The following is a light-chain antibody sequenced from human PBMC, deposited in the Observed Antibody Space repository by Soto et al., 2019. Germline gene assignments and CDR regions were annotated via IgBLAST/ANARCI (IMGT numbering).Light chain of an antibody. Sequence: QSALTQPASVSGSPGQSIAISCTGTNNDVGAYNYVSWYQRHPGKAPKLVIYEVSNRPSGVSNRFSGSKSGNTASLTISGLQAEDEADYYCSSYTTTSTLLFGGGTKLTVL. V-gene: IGLV2-14*01. CDR2: EVS. J-gene: IGLJ2*01. CDR1: NNDVGAYNY. CDR3: SSYTTTSTLL.